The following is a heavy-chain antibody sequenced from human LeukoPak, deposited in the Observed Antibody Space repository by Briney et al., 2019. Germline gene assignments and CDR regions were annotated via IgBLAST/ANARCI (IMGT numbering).Heavy chain of an antibody. CDR2: INHSGST. J-gene: IGHJ4*02. D-gene: IGHD3-10*01. CDR1: GDSISSDY. V-gene: IGHV4-34*01. CDR3: AREDITMVRGVIIAYYFDY. Sequence: SETLSLTCNVSGDSISSDYWSWIRQPPGKGLEWIGEINHSGSTNYNPSLKSRVTISVDTSKNQFSLKLSSVTAADTAVYYCAREDITMVRGVIIAYYFDYWGQGTLVTVSS.